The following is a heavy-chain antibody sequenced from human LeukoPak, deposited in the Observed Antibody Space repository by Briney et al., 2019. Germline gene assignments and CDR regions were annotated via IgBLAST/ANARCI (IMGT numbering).Heavy chain of an antibody. J-gene: IGHJ4*02. CDR3: AKGHSSGWSIFDY. CDR2: ISGTYTST. D-gene: IGHD6-13*01. Sequence: GGSLRLSCAASGFTFNIFGMSWVRQAPGKGLEWVSSISGTYTSTYYADSVKGRFTISRDNSKNTLYLQMNSLRADDTAVYHCAKGHSSGWSIFDYWGQGTLVTVSS. CDR1: GFTFNIFG. V-gene: IGHV3-23*01.